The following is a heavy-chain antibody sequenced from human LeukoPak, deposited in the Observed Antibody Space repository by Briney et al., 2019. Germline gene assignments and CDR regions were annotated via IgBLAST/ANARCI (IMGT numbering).Heavy chain of an antibody. CDR3: ASSRGPYYDILTGAFGYNWFDP. CDR1: GYTFTSYD. D-gene: IGHD3-9*01. J-gene: IGHJ5*02. Sequence: ASVKVSCKASGYTFTSYDINWVRQASGQGLEWMGWMNPTSGNTGYAQKFQGRVTMTRDTSISTAYMELSSLGSEDTAVYFCASSRGPYYDILTGAFGYNWFDPWGQGTLVTVSS. V-gene: IGHV1-8*01. CDR2: MNPTSGNT.